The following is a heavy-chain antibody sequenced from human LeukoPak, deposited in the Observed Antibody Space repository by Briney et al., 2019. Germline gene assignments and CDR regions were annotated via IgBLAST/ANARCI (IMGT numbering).Heavy chain of an antibody. J-gene: IGHJ4*02. D-gene: IGHD6-19*01. Sequence: SETLSLTCAVYGGSFSGYHWSWIRQPPGKGLEWIGEIYHSGSTNYNPSLKSRVTISVDKSKNRFSLKLSSVTAADTAVYYCARMGAVAGTAAFDYWGQGTLVTVSS. CDR1: GGSFSGYH. V-gene: IGHV4-34*01. CDR2: IYHSGST. CDR3: ARMGAVAGTAAFDY.